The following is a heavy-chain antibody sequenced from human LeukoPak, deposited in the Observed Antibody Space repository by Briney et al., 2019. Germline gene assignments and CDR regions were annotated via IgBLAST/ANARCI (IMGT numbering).Heavy chain of an antibody. Sequence: GGSLRLSCAASGFTFSSYAMSWVRQAPGKGLEWVPVITGSGGGTYYADSVKGRFTISRDNSENTLYLQMNSLRAEDTAVYYCAKRHYYDSSGYSNFDYWGQGTLVTVSS. CDR2: ITGSGGGT. J-gene: IGHJ4*02. D-gene: IGHD3-22*01. CDR1: GFTFSSYA. V-gene: IGHV3-23*01. CDR3: AKRHYYDSSGYSNFDY.